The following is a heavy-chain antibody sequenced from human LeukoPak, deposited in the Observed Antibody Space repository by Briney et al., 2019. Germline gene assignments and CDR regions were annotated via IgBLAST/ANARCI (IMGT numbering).Heavy chain of an antibody. V-gene: IGHV3-23*01. D-gene: IGHD2-21*02. CDR1: EFNFANHA. Sequence: GGSLRLSCAASEFNFANHAMSWVRQTPGKGLEWVSAISGGGDITYYADSVTGRFTISRDNSKDTLFLQMHSLRPGDTAVYYCVREDTPATANYWGQETLVTISS. CDR2: ISGGGDIT. CDR3: VREDTPATANY. J-gene: IGHJ4*02.